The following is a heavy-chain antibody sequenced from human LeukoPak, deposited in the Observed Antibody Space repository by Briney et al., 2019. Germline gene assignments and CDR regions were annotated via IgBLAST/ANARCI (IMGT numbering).Heavy chain of an antibody. Sequence: PGGSLRLSCSGSGLKFGDYRLSWVRQAPGKGLEWVSGINWDGENTAYADSVKGRFTISRDNAENALYLQMDSLRAEDTALYYCARDLSATWYSLAYWGRGTLVTVSS. J-gene: IGHJ4*02. CDR1: GLKFGDYR. V-gene: IGHV3-20*04. CDR2: INWDGENT. D-gene: IGHD2-15*01. CDR3: ARDLSATWYSLAY.